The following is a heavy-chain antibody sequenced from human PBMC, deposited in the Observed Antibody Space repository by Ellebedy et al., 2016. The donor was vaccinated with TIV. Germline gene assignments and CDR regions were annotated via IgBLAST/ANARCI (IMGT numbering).Heavy chain of an antibody. CDR2: ISGSGTAT. V-gene: IGHV3-23*01. J-gene: IGHJ6*02. Sequence: GESLKIYCAASGFNFNGYAMSWVRQVAGKGLEWLSDISGSGTATYYADSVKGRFTVSRDNSKNTLYLQMSSLTVEDSAKYYCARDRETVETRNNYIGMDVWGQGTTVTVFS. CDR3: ARDRETVETRNNYIGMDV. CDR1: GFNFNGYA. D-gene: IGHD5-24*01.